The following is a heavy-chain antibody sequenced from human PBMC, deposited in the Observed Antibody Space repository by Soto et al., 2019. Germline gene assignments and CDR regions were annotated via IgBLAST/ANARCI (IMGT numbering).Heavy chain of an antibody. Sequence: SVKVSCKVAGGSFIKYSLIWVRQTPGQGLEWMGGITPFVDTSNYAQRFLCRVTITADKSTNTAFLEVSGLKSEDTALYFCASTSHCNGSSCSSRHYYGMDVWGQGTTVTVSS. D-gene: IGHD2-15*01. CDR1: GGSFIKYS. CDR2: ITPFVDTS. CDR3: ASTSHCNGSSCSSRHYYGMDV. J-gene: IGHJ6*02. V-gene: IGHV1-69*06.